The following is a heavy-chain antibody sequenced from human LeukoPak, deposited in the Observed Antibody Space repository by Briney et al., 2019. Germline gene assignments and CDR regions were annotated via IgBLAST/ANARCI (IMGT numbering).Heavy chain of an antibody. D-gene: IGHD2-15*01. CDR1: GFAFSSYA. Sequence: GGSLRLSCAASGFAFSSYAMSWVRQAPGKGLEWVSGIRASGGGTYYAYSVEGRFTISKDNSKNTLYLQMNSLRAEDTAGYYCAKCSGLFPEYFQDWGQGTLVTVSS. J-gene: IGHJ1*01. CDR3: AKCSGLFPEYFQD. V-gene: IGHV3-23*01. CDR2: IRASGGGT.